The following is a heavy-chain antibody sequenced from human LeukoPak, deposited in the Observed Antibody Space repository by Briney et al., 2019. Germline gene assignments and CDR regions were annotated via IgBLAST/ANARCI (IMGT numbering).Heavy chain of an antibody. CDR2: IYYSGST. Sequence: PSETLSLTCTVSGGSISSHYWSWIRQSPGKGLEWIGYIYYSGSTNYNPSLKSRVTISVDTSKNQFSLKLSSVTAADTAVYYCARDTGDYPDYWGQGTLVTVSS. J-gene: IGHJ4*02. V-gene: IGHV4-59*11. D-gene: IGHD4-17*01. CDR1: GGSISSHY. CDR3: ARDTGDYPDY.